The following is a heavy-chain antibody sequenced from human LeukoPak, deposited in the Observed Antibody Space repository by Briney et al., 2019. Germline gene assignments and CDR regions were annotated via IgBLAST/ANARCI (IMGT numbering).Heavy chain of an antibody. Sequence: SETLSLTCAVSGGSFSGYYWSWIRQPPGKGLEWIGEINHSGSTNYNPSLKSRVTISVDTSKNQFSLKLSSVTAADTAVYYCARAFRVPGYCSGGSCRRWFDPWGQGTLVTVSS. CDR3: ARAFRVPGYCSGGSCRRWFDP. D-gene: IGHD2-15*01. J-gene: IGHJ5*02. CDR1: GGSFSGYY. V-gene: IGHV4-34*01. CDR2: INHSGST.